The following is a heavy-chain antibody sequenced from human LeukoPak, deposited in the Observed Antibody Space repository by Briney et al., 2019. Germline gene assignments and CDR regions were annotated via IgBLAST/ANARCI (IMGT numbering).Heavy chain of an antibody. D-gene: IGHD3-22*01. Sequence: GESLKISCKGSGYSFTNYWIGWVRQMPGKGLEWMGIIFPGDSDTRYSPSFQGQVTISADKSINTAYLQWSSLKASDTAMYFCATETYYSHSSGYGDAFDIWGQGTIVTVSS. CDR2: IFPGDSDT. CDR3: ATETYYSHSSGYGDAFDI. J-gene: IGHJ3*02. CDR1: GYSFTNYW. V-gene: IGHV5-51*01.